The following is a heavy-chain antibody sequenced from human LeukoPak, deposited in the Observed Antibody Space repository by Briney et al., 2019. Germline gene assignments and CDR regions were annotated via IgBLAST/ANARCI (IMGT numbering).Heavy chain of an antibody. D-gene: IGHD6-19*01. CDR3: AKCDPSSGWLIDY. CDR1: GFTFSSYA. V-gene: IGHV3-23*01. J-gene: IGHJ4*02. CDR2: ISGSGGST. Sequence: GGSLRLSCAASGFTFSSYAMSWVRQVPGKGLEWASAISGSGGSTYYADSVKGRFTISRDNSKNTLYLQMNSLRAEDTAVYYCAKCDPSSGWLIDYWGQGTLVTVSS.